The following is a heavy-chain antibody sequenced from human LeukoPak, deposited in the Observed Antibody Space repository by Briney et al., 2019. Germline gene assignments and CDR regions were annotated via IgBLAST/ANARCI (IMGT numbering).Heavy chain of an antibody. Sequence: GGSLRLSCAASGFTFSSYAMSWVRQAPEKGLEWVETISGSGGGTYYADSVKGRFTISRDDSKNTLYLQMNSLRAEDTAVYYCAKDLGRYRNNYFDYWGQGTLVTVSS. V-gene: IGHV3-23*01. D-gene: IGHD1-26*01. CDR2: ISGSGGGT. J-gene: IGHJ4*02. CDR3: AKDLGRYRNNYFDY. CDR1: GFTFSSYA.